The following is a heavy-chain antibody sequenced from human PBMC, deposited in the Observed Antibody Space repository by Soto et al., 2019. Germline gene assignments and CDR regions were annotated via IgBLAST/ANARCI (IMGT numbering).Heavy chain of an antibody. CDR2: INPNSGGT. CDR1: GYTFTGYY. Sequence: XSVKVSCKASGYTFTGYYMHLVRHAPGQGLEWMGWINPNSGGTNYAQKFQGWVTMTRDTSISTAYMELSSMRSDDTAVYYCASAIGGWLQLSDWGQGTLVTVSS. V-gene: IGHV1-2*04. J-gene: IGHJ4*02. D-gene: IGHD5-12*01. CDR3: ASAIGGWLQLSD.